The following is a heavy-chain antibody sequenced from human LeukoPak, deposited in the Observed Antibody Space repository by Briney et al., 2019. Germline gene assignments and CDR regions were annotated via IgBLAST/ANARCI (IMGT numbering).Heavy chain of an antibody. CDR2: FDPEDGET. V-gene: IGHV1-24*01. J-gene: IGHJ5*02. Sequence: ASVKVSCKVSGYTLTELSMHWVRQAPGKGLEWMGGFDPEDGETIYAQKFQGRVTMTEDTSTDTAYMELSSLRYEDTAVYYCATTANHDSSGYLLRAWFDPWGQGTLVTVSS. D-gene: IGHD3-22*01. CDR3: ATTANHDSSGYLLRAWFDP. CDR1: GYTLTELS.